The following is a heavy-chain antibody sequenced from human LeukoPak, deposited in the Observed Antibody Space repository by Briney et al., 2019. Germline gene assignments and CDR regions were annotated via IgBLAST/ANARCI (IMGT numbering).Heavy chain of an antibody. CDR3: ARVAPMVRGLWYFDY. Sequence: SETLSLTCAVSGGSISSGGYSWSWIRQPPGKGLEWIGYIYHSGSTYYNPSLKSRVTISVDRSKNQFSLKLSSVTAADTAVYYCARVAPMVRGLWYFDYWGQGTLVTVSS. CDR1: GGSISSGGYS. CDR2: IYHSGST. D-gene: IGHD3-10*01. V-gene: IGHV4-30-2*01. J-gene: IGHJ4*02.